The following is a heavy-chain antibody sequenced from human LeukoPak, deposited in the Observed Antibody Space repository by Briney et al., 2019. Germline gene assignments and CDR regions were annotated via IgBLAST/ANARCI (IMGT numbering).Heavy chain of an antibody. CDR1: KFAFSSYA. CDR3: ARETGSAVGSTDFDY. J-gene: IGHJ4*02. CDR2: ISYDGSNK. Sequence: GGSLRLSCAASKFAFSSYAMSWVRQAPGKGLEWVAVISYDGSNKYYADSVKGRFTISRDNSKNTLYLQMNSLRAEDTAVYYCARETGSAVGSTDFDYWGQGTLVTVSS. V-gene: IGHV3-30-3*01. D-gene: IGHD4-17*01.